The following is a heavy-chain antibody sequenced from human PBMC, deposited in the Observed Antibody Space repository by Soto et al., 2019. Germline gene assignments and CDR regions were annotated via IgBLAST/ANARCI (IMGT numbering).Heavy chain of an antibody. V-gene: IGHV4-59*01. Sequence: QVQLQESGPRLVKPSETLSLTCTVSGDSISGYYWSWIRQPPGKGLQWIGYIYYSGSNNYKPSLKGRVTMSVDTSKNQFSLKVSSVTAADTAVYFCAKYRRTDAEGYTFDYWGQGALVTVSS. J-gene: IGHJ4*02. CDR3: AKYRRTDAEGYTFDY. CDR2: IYYSGSN. CDR1: GDSISGYY. D-gene: IGHD2-15*01.